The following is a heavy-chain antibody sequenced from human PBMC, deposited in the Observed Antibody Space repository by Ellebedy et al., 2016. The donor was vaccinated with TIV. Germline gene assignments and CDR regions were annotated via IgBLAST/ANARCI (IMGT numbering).Heavy chain of an antibody. CDR1: GFTFSDHY. CDR2: ISSSSSYT. V-gene: IGHV3-11*06. Sequence: GESLKISCAVSGFTFSDHYMTWIRQAPGKGLEWVSYISSSSSYTNYADSVKGRFTISRDNAKNSLYLQMNSLRAEDTAVYYCARGSGFSSSWYRSRFYYGMDVWGQGTTVTVSS. D-gene: IGHD6-13*01. J-gene: IGHJ6*02. CDR3: ARGSGFSSSWYRSRFYYGMDV.